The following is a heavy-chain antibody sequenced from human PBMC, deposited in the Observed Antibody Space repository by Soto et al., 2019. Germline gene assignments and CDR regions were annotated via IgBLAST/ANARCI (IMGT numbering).Heavy chain of an antibody. CDR3: AHAGDYDLLSFDH. CDR1: GFSLTTTSMG. J-gene: IGHJ4*02. D-gene: IGHD4-17*01. Sequence: QSTLKESGPPLLRPAQTLTLTCAFSGFSLTTTSMGVAWIRQPPGKALEWLALIYWADDKRYSPSLKDRLTITKDSSRSLVVLTLSNMNPEHTGTYLCAHAGDYDLLSFDHWGPGTLVTASS. CDR2: IYWADDK. V-gene: IGHV2-5*02.